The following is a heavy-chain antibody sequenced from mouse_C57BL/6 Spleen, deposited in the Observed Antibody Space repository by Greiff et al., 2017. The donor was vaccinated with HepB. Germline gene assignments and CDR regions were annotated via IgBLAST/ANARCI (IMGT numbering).Heavy chain of an antibody. CDR1: GYAFSSSW. J-gene: IGHJ1*03. V-gene: IGHV1-82*01. CDR3: ARVTTVVERGYWYFDV. Sequence: QVQLKESGPELVKPGASVKISCKASGYAFSSSWMNWVKQRPGKGLEWIGRIYPGDGDTNYNGKFKGKATLTADKSSSTAYMQLSSLTSEDSAVYFCARVTTVVERGYWYFDVWGTGTTVTVSS. CDR2: IYPGDGDT. D-gene: IGHD1-1*01.